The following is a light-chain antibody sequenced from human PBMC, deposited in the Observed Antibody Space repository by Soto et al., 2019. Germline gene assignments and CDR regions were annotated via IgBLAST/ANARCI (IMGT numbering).Light chain of an antibody. V-gene: IGKV1-12*01. CDR1: QNIWRL. CDR2: DAS. J-gene: IGKJ5*01. Sequence: DIQMTQSPSSVSASLGGRVTITCRASQNIWRLLAWYQQKPGKAPELLIYDASSLQSGVPPRFSGSGSGTDFTLTISSLQPEDFATYYCEQAGSFPITFGQGTRLEIK. CDR3: EQAGSFPIT.